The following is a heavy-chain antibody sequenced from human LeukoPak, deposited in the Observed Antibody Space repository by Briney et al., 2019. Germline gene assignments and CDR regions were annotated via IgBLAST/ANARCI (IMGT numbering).Heavy chain of an antibody. D-gene: IGHD2-2*01. CDR2: TYYRSQWYN. V-gene: IGHV6-1*01. Sequence: SQTLSLTCAISGDSVSSNSVAWNWIRQSSSRGLEWLGRTYYRSQWYNEYAASVRGRITINPDTSKNQFSLQLNSVTPEDTAVYYCARDQYCSSFACSFDYWGQGTLVTVSS. CDR1: GDSVSSNSVA. J-gene: IGHJ4*02. CDR3: ARDQYCSSFACSFDY.